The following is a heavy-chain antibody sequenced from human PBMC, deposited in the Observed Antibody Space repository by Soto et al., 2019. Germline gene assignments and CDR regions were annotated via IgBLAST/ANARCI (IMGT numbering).Heavy chain of an antibody. CDR1: GYTFTSYD. CDR2: MNPNSGNT. CDR3: ARGFRPVMAIFGVVIYYGMDV. V-gene: IGHV1-8*01. J-gene: IGHJ6*02. D-gene: IGHD3-3*01. Sequence: ASVKVSCKASGYTFTSYDINWVRQATGQGLEWMGWMNPNSGNTGCAQKFQGRVTMTRNTSISTAYMELSSLRSEDTAVYYCARGFRPVMAIFGVVIYYGMDVWGQGTTVTVSS.